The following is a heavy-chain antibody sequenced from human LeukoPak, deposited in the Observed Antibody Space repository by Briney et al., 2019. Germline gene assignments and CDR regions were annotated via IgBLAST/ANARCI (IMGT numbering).Heavy chain of an antibody. CDR1: GFSVSPKY. CDR3: ARVGDQHHWYLYL. CDR2: IYSGADT. D-gene: IGHD1-26*01. V-gene: IGHV3-53*01. J-gene: IGHJ2*01. Sequence: GGSLRLSCEACGFSVSPKYMNWVRQAPGKGLEWVSIIYSGADTYYADSVKGRFTISRDTSKNTLFLHMNSLRVEDTAVYFCARVGDQHHWYLYLWGRGTLVSVSS.